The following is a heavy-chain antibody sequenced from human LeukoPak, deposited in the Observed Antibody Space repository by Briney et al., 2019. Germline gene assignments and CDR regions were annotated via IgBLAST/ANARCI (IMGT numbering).Heavy chain of an antibody. Sequence: GGSLRLSCAASGFTSSSYWMSWVRQAPGKGLEWVANIKRDGSEKYYVDSVKGRFTISRDNAKNSLYLQMNSLRAEDTAVYYCARDQGHYYGSGSYYYFDYWGQGTLVTVSS. CDR3: ARDQGHYYGSGSYYYFDY. V-gene: IGHV3-7*01. CDR1: GFTSSSYW. CDR2: IKRDGSEK. J-gene: IGHJ4*02. D-gene: IGHD3-10*01.